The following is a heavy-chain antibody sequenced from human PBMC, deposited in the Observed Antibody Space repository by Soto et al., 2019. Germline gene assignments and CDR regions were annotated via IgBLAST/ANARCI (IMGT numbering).Heavy chain of an antibody. J-gene: IGHJ4*02. CDR2: INAGNGNT. V-gene: IGHV1-3*01. CDR3: ARDNQPGIAAAGTPG. D-gene: IGHD6-13*01. CDR1: GYTFTSYA. Sequence: ASVKVSCKASGYTFTSYAMHWVRQAPGQRLEWMGWINAGNGNTKYSQKFQGRVTITRDTSASTAYMELSSLRSEDTAVYYCARDNQPGIAAAGTPGWGQGTLVTVSS.